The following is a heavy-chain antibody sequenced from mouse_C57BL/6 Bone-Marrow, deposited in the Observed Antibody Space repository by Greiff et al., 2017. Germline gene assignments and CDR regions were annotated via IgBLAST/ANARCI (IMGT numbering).Heavy chain of an antibody. CDR1: GYTFTSYW. J-gene: IGHJ3*01. CDR2: INPSSGYT. Sequence: QVQLQQSGAELAKPGASVKLSCKASGYTFTSYWMHWVKQRPGQGLEWIGYINPSSGYTKYNQKFKDKATLTADKSSSTAYMQLSSLTYEDSAVYYCARSPLYDYGSSYALAWFAYWGQGTLVTVSA. V-gene: IGHV1-7*01. CDR3: ARSPLYDYGSSYALAWFAY. D-gene: IGHD1-1*01.